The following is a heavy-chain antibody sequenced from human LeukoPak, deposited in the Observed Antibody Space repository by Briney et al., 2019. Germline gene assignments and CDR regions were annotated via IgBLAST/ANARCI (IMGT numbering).Heavy chain of an antibody. J-gene: IGHJ5*02. V-gene: IGHV3-7*03. Sequence: GGSLRLSCAASGFTFSSYWMSWVRQAPGKGLEWVANIKQDGSEKYYVDSVKGRFTISRDNSKNTLYLQMNSLRAEDTAVYYCAKDPIPREWFPGPVWFDPWGQGTLVTVSS. CDR1: GFTFSSYW. D-gene: IGHD3-10*01. CDR3: AKDPIPREWFPGPVWFDP. CDR2: IKQDGSEK.